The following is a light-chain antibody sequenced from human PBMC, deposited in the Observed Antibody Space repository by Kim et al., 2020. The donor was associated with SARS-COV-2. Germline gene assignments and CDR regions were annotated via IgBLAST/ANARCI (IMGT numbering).Light chain of an antibody. CDR1: ALPKQY. CDR3: QSADSSGTYWV. J-gene: IGLJ3*02. Sequence: SYELTQPPSVSVSPGQTARITCSGDALPKQYAYWYQQKPGQAPVLVIYKDSERPSGIPERFSGSSSGTTVTLTISVVQAEDEADYYCQSADSSGTYWVFG. CDR2: KDS. V-gene: IGLV3-25*03.